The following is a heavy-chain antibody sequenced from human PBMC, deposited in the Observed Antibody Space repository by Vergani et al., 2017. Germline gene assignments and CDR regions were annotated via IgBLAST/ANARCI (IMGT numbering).Heavy chain of an antibody. CDR2: IKSKTDGGTT. CDR3: TTQSSSWYSFFDS. D-gene: IGHD6-13*01. J-gene: IGHJ4*02. CDR1: GLTFINAC. V-gene: IGHV3-15*01. Sequence: EVQLVESGGGLVKPGGSLRLSCAASGLTFINACMTWVRQAPGKGLEWVGRIKSKTDGGTTDYAAPVKGRFTISRDDSKNTLYLQMNSLKTEDTAVYYCTTQSSSWYSFFDSWGQGTLVTVSS.